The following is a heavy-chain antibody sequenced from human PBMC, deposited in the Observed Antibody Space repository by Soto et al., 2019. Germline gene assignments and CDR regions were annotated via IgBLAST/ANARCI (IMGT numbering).Heavy chain of an antibody. CDR1: GYTFTSYG. J-gene: IGHJ6*02. D-gene: IGHD2-2*01. V-gene: IGHV1-18*01. Sequence: QVQLVQSGAEVKKPGASVKVSCKASGYTFTSYGISWVRQAPGQGLEWMGWISAYNGNTNYAQKLQGRVTMTTDTSKGTAYMERRSLRSADTAVYYCARLGVPAAIALYYYYGMDVWGQGTTVTVSS. CDR3: ARLGVPAAIALYYYYGMDV. CDR2: ISAYNGNT.